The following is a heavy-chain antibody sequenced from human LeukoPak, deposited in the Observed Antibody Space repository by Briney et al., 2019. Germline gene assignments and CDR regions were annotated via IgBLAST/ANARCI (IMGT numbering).Heavy chain of an antibody. CDR2: IRYDGSNK. CDR3: AKGYTALWWGVFDY. CDR1: GFTFSSYG. Sequence: GGSLRLSCAASGFTFSSYGMHWVRQAPGKGLEWVAFIRYDGSNKYYADSVKGRFTISRDNSKNTLYLQMNSLRAEDTAVYYCAKGYTALWWGVFDYWGQGTLVIVSS. V-gene: IGHV3-30*02. J-gene: IGHJ4*02. D-gene: IGHD4/OR15-4a*01.